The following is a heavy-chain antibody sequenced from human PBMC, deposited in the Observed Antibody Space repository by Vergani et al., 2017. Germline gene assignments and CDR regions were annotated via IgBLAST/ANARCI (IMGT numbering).Heavy chain of an antibody. J-gene: IGHJ6*01. Sequence: QVQLQESGPGLVKPSETLTLTCDVSDSSIMTNPYWGWFRQSPGKGLEWIGCIHHSGDTHYNSSLKSRVAISIVSSSKFSLSLTSLTAADTAIYYCARHRGSGGFFTSSYFYGMDGWGHGTTVAVSS. CDR3: ARHRGSGGFFTSSYFYGMDG. CDR1: DSSIMTNPY. CDR2: IHHSGDT. V-gene: IGHV4-38-2*01. D-gene: IGHD3-10*01.